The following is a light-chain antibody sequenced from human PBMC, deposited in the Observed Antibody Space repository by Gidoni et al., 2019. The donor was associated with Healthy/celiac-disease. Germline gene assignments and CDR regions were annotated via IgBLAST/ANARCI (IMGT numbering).Light chain of an antibody. CDR2: AAS. J-gene: IGKJ1*01. V-gene: IGKV1-39*01. CDR3: QQSYSTHWT. CDR1: QSISSY. Sequence: DIQLTPSPSSLSASVGDRVTITCRASQSISSYLNWYQQKPGKAPKLLIYAASSLQSGVPSRFSGSGSGTDVTLTISSLQPEDFATYYCQQSYSTHWTFGQGTKVEIK.